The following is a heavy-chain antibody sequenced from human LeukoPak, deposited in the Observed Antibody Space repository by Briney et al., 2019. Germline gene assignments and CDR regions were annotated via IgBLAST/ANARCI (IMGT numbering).Heavy chain of an antibody. J-gene: IGHJ6*02. V-gene: IGHV3-11*01. Sequence: GGSLRLSCAASGFTFSDWFVSWIRQAPGTGLEWVSYISNSGNTIYYADSVKGRFTISRDNAKKTENLQMNSLRAEDTAIYYCARGHFGLDVWGQGTTVTVSS. CDR2: ISNSGNTI. CDR1: GFTFSDWF. CDR3: ARGHFGLDV.